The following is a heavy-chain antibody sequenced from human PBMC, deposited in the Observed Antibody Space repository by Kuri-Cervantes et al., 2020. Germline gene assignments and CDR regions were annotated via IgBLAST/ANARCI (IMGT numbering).Heavy chain of an antibody. CDR3: ARLGNGNYCGAFDI. J-gene: IGHJ3*02. Sequence: SGPTLVKPTQTLTLTCTFSGLSLSTSGVAVGWIRQPPGEALEWLALIFWAGDTRYSPSLKNRFSLTKDTSKNQVVLTMTNMDPVDTATYYCARLGNGNYCGAFDIWGQGTMVTVSS. CDR1: GLSLSTSGVA. D-gene: IGHD1-26*01. V-gene: IGHV2-5*02. CDR2: IFWAGDT.